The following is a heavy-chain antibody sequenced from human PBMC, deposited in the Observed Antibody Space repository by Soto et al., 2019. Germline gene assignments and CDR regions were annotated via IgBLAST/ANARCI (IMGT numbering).Heavy chain of an antibody. J-gene: IGHJ6*02. Sequence: ASVTVSCKASGYTFIDYFIHWLRQAPGQELEWMGWINPNSGETKFAQTFQGRVTMTRDTSTSTAYLELNRLRSDDTAAYYCAREGVLYLTTYYYYGMDVWGQGTTVTVSS. CDR3: AREGVLYLTTYYYYGMDV. CDR2: INPNSGET. D-gene: IGHD4-4*01. CDR1: GYTFIDYF. V-gene: IGHV1-2*02.